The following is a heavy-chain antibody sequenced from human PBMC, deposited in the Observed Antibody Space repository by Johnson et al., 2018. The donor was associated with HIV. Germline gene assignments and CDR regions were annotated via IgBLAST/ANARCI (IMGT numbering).Heavy chain of an antibody. J-gene: IGHJ3*02. V-gene: IGHV3-66*01. Sequence: VQLVESGGGLVQPGGSLRLSCAASGFTVSSNYMSWVRQASGKGLEWVSVIYSGGSTYYADSVKGRFTISRDNSKNTLYLQMNSLRAEDTAVYYCARVHSGGAFDIWGQGTMVTVSS. CDR3: ARVHSGGAFDI. CDR1: GFTVSSNY. CDR2: IYSGGST.